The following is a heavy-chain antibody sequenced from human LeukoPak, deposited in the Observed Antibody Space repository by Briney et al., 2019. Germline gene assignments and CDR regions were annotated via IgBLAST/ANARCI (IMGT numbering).Heavy chain of an antibody. CDR3: AKGLSAAGDYYFDY. J-gene: IGHJ4*02. V-gene: IGHV3-30*04. CDR2: ISYDGSNK. Sequence: GGSLRLSCAASGFTFSSYAMHWVRQAPGKGLEWVAVISYDGSNKYYADSVKGRFTISRDNSKNTVYLQMKSLRVEATAVYYCAKGLSAAGDYYFDYWGQGALVTVSS. D-gene: IGHD6-13*01. CDR1: GFTFSSYA.